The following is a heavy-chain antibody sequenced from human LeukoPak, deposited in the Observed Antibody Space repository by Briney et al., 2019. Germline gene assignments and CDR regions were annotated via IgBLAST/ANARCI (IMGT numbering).Heavy chain of an antibody. CDR3: ARIHVGATTTFDY. J-gene: IGHJ4*02. CDR1: GGTFSSYA. D-gene: IGHD1-26*01. V-gene: IGHV1-69*05. CDR2: IIPIFGTA. Sequence: ASVKVSCKASGGTFSSYAISWVRQAPGQGLEWMGGIIPIFGTANYAQKFQGRVTITRNTSISTAYMELGSLRSEDTAVYYCARIHVGATTTFDYWGQGTLVTVSS.